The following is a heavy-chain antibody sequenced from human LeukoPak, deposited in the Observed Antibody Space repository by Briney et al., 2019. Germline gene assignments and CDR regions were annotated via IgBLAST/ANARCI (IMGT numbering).Heavy chain of an antibody. CDR3: AKDLSNYYGSSGYFAY. Sequence: GGSLRLSCAASGFTFDDYAMHWVRQAPGKGLEWVSGISWNSGSIGYADSVKGRFTISRDNAKNSLYLQMNSLRAEDTALYYCAKDLSNYYGSSGYFAYWGQGTLVTVSS. CDR1: GFTFDDYA. J-gene: IGHJ4*02. V-gene: IGHV3-9*01. CDR2: ISWNSGSI. D-gene: IGHD3-22*01.